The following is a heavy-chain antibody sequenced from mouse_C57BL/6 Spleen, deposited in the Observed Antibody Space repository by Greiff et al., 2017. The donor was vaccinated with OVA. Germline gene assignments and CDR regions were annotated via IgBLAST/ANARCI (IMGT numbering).Heavy chain of an antibody. J-gene: IGHJ4*01. V-gene: IGHV5-4*01. CDR3: ARDRGAMDY. CDR1: GFTFSSYA. Sequence: EVQLVESGGGLVTPGGSLKLSCAASGFTFSSYAMSWVRQTPEKRLEWVATISDGGSYTYYPDNVKGRFTISRDNAKNNLYLQMSHLKSEDTAMYYCARDRGAMDYWGQGTSVTVSS. D-gene: IGHD3-1*01. CDR2: ISDGGSYT.